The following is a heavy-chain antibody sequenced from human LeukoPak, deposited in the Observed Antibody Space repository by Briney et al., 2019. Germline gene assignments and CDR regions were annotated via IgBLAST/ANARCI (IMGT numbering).Heavy chain of an antibody. CDR3: ARDQGYRSSWYNFDY. Sequence: PGGSLRLSCAASGFTVSSNYMSWVRQAPGKGLEWVSVIYSGGSTYYADSVKGRFTISRHNSKNTLYLQMNSLRAEDTAVYYCARDQGYRSSWYNFDYWGQGTLVTVSA. V-gene: IGHV3-53*04. CDR1: GFTVSSNY. J-gene: IGHJ4*02. CDR2: IYSGGST. D-gene: IGHD6-13*01.